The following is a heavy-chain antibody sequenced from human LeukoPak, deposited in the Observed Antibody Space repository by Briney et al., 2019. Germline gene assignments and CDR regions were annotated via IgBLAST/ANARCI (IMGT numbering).Heavy chain of an antibody. CDR3: VTKLYVGHTHAFDI. D-gene: IGHD3-16*01. CDR2: ISGSGATI. V-gene: IGHV3-23*01. Sequence: GGSLRLSCTASGFTFSNYPINFVRQAPGKGLDCVSAISGSGATIYYADAVRGRFTISRDNSKNTVYLQMNSLRAEDTALYYCVTKLYVGHTHAFDIWGQGTMVTVSP. J-gene: IGHJ3*02. CDR1: GFTFSNYP.